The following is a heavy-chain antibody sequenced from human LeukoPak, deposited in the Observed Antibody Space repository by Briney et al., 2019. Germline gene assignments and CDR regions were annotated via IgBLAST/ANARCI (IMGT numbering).Heavy chain of an antibody. Sequence: GASVKVSCKASGYTFTGYYMHWVRQAPGQGLEWMGWINPNSGGTNYAQKFQGRVTMTRDTSISTAYMELSRLRSDDTAVYYCATGDSGGWQGYYGMDVWGQGTTVTVSS. CDR1: GYTFTGYY. V-gene: IGHV1-2*02. CDR3: ATGDSGGWQGYYGMDV. CDR2: INPNSGGT. J-gene: IGHJ6*02. D-gene: IGHD6-19*01.